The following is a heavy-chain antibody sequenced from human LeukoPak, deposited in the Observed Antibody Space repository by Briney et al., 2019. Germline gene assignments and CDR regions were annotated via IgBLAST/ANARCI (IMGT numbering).Heavy chain of an antibody. CDR3: ARGVAVAGPHFFDY. CDR2: ISAHNGNT. D-gene: IGHD6-19*01. CDR1: GYTFTSYG. Sequence: ASVKVSCKASGYTFTSYGISWVRQAPGQGLEWMGWISAHNGNTNYAQKLQGRVTMTTDTSTSTAYMELRSLRSDDTAVYYCARGVAVAGPHFFDYWGQGTLVTVSS. J-gene: IGHJ4*02. V-gene: IGHV1-18*04.